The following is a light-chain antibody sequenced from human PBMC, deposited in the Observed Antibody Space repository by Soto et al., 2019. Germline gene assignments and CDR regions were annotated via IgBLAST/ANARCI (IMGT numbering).Light chain of an antibody. V-gene: IGKV2-30*01. Sequence: VVMTQSPLSLPVTLGPPASISCRSSQSLVYSDGNTYLNWFQQRPGQSPRRIIYKVSNRDSGVPDRFSGSGSGTDCTLKISRVEAEDFGLYYCVQGTHWPRTFAQGTKVDIK. CDR3: VQGTHWPRT. CDR2: KVS. J-gene: IGKJ1*01. CDR1: QSLVYSDGNTY.